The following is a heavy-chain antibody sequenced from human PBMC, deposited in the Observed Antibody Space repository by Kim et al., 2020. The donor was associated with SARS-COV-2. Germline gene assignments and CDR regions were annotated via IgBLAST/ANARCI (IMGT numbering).Heavy chain of an antibody. CDR3: VRQVAGSNFDV. D-gene: IGHD3-10*01. J-gene: IGHJ3*01. CDR2: SA. V-gene: IGHV3-23*01. Sequence: SAFYEDSVKGRFTISRDNSKNTLYLQLNIVRAEDTAIYYCVRQVAGSNFDVWGQGTMVTVSS.